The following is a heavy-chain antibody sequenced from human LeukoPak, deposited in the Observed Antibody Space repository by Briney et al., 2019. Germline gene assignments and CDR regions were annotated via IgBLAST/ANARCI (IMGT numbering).Heavy chain of an antibody. CDR1: GFTFSSYA. V-gene: IGHV3-23*01. CDR2: ISGSGGST. J-gene: IGHJ6*03. Sequence: GGSLRLSCAASGFTFSSYAMSWVRQAPGKGLEWVSAISGSGGSTYYADSVKGRFTISRDNSKNTLYLQMNSLRAEDTAVYYCAKEAPKAHYYYYYYMDVWGKGTTVTVSS. CDR3: AKEAPKAHYYYYYYMDV.